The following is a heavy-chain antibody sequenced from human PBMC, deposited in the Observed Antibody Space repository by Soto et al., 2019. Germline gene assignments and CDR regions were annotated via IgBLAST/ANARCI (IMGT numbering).Heavy chain of an antibody. D-gene: IGHD3-22*01. V-gene: IGHV1-18*01. CDR1: GYTFTSYG. Sequence: QVPLVQSGAEVKKPGASVKVSCKASGYTFTSYGISWVRQAPGQGLEWMGWISAYNGNTNYAQKLQGRVTMTTDTSTSTAYMELRSLRSDDTAVYYCARDRYYDSSGYYNDYWGQGTLVTVSS. CDR3: ARDRYYDSSGYYNDY. CDR2: ISAYNGNT. J-gene: IGHJ4*02.